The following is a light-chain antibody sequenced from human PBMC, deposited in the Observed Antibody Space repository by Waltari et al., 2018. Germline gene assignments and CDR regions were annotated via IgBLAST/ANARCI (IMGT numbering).Light chain of an antibody. Sequence: EIVMTQSPAPLSVSPGERATLSCRASQNIGSNLAWYQQKPGQAPRLLIYDASTRATGIPARFSGGGSGTEFTLTISSLQSEDCAVYYCQQCYNWPPWTFGQGTKVEIK. CDR1: QNIGSN. V-gene: IGKV3-15*01. J-gene: IGKJ1*01. CDR2: DAS. CDR3: QQCYNWPPWT.